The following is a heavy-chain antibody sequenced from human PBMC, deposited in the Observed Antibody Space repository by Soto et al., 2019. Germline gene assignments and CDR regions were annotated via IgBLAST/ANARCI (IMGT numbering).Heavy chain of an antibody. CDR2: ISAYNGNT. V-gene: IGHV1-18*01. J-gene: IGHJ5*02. D-gene: IGHD1-26*01. CDR3: AGVKTVGDPRPNWFDP. CDR1: GYTFTSYG. Sequence: QVQLVQSGAEVKKPGASVKVSCKASGYTFTSYGISWVRQAPGQGLEWMGWISAYNGNTNYAQKLQGRVTMTTDTSTSTAYMELRSLRSDDTAVYDCAGVKTVGDPRPNWFDPWGHGTLVTVSS.